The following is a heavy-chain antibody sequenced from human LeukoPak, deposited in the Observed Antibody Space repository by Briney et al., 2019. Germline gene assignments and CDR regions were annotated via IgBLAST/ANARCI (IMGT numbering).Heavy chain of an antibody. CDR2: IYSDDRT. CDR1: GFTASSNY. V-gene: IGHV3-53*04. D-gene: IGHD2-8*01. J-gene: IGHJ3*02. Sequence: PGGSLRLSCAASGFTASSNYMSWVRQAPGKGLEWVSVIYSDDRTYYADSVKGRFTISRHTSKKTLYLQMNSLRAEDTAVYYCAREVMAKRRAFDIWGQGTVATVSS. CDR3: AREVMAKRRAFDI.